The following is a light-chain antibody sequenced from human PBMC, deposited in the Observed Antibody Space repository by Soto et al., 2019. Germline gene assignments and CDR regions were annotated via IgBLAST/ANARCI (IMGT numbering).Light chain of an antibody. CDR2: GAS. Sequence: EIVLTQSPGTLSLSPGERATLSCRASQSVINYLAWYQRKPGQAPRPLIYGASSRATGIPDRFSGSGSGTDFTLTISRLEPEDFAVYYCHQYGGSPQTFGQGTKVEIK. V-gene: IGKV3-20*01. J-gene: IGKJ1*01. CDR3: HQYGGSPQT. CDR1: QSVINY.